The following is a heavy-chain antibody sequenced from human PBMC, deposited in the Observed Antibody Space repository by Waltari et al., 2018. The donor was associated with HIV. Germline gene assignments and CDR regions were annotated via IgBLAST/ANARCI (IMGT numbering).Heavy chain of an antibody. V-gene: IGHV4-39*01. CDR3: ARVQTGVDTAMVNRYFDL. J-gene: IGHJ2*01. CDR2: IYYSGST. CDR1: GGSISSSSYY. D-gene: IGHD5-18*01. Sequence: QLQLQESGPGLVKPSETLSLTCTVSGGSISSSSYYWGWIRQPPGKGLEWIGSIYYSGSTHYNPSLKSRVTISVDTSKNQFSLKLSSVTAADTAVYYCARVQTGVDTAMVNRYFDLWGRGTLVTVSS.